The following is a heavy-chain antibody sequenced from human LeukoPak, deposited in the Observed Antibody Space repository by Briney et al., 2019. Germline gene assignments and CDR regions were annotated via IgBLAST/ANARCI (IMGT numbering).Heavy chain of an antibody. CDR1: GFTISSYW. Sequence: GGSLKLSCPASGFTISSYWMSWVRQAPGKGLEWVANIKQDGSQKYYVDFVKGRFTISRDNAKNSLFLQMNSLRAEDTAVYYCARPYTSSWYGAFDIWGQGTMVTVSS. CDR2: IKQDGSQK. V-gene: IGHV3-7*05. D-gene: IGHD6-13*01. CDR3: ARPYTSSWYGAFDI. J-gene: IGHJ3*02.